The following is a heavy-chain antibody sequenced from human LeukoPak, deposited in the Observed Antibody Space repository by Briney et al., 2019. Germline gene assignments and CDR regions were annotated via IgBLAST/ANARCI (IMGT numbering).Heavy chain of an antibody. CDR2: ISSSGSTI. Sequence: GGSLRLSCAASGSTFSSYEMNWVRQAPGKGLEWVSYISSSGSTIYYADSVKGRFTISRDNAKNSLYLQMNSLRAEDTAVYYCARSAQSRMVRGVISYYYYYMDVWGKGTTVTISS. CDR1: GSTFSSYE. V-gene: IGHV3-48*03. J-gene: IGHJ6*03. D-gene: IGHD3-10*01. CDR3: ARSAQSRMVRGVISYYYYYMDV.